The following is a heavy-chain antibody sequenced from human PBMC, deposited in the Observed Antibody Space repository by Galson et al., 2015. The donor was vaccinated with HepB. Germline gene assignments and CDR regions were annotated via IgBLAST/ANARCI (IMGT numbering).Heavy chain of an antibody. CDR2: ISSSSRYI. J-gene: IGHJ4*02. D-gene: IGHD3-16*01. Sequence: SLRLSCAASGFTFSSYSMNWVRQAPGKGLEWVATISSSSRYIYYADSVKGRFTISRANAKNALYLQMNSLRAEDTALYYCSRGFGYWGQGTLVTVSS. CDR3: SRGFGY. CDR1: GFTFSSYS. V-gene: IGHV3-21*01.